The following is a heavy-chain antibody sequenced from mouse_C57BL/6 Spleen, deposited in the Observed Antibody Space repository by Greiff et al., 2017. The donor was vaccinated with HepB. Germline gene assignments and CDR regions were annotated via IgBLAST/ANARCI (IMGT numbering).Heavy chain of an antibody. J-gene: IGHJ4*01. CDR1: GFTFSSYA. D-gene: IGHD2-2*01. V-gene: IGHV5-9-1*02. CDR3: TSYGSLYAMDY. CDR2: ISSGGDYI. Sequence: EVMLVESGEGLVKPGGSLKLSCAASGFTFSSYAMSWVRQTPEKRLEWVAYISSGGDYIYYADTVKGRFTISRDNARNTLYLQMSSLKSEDTAMYYCTSYGSLYAMDYWGQGTSVTVSS.